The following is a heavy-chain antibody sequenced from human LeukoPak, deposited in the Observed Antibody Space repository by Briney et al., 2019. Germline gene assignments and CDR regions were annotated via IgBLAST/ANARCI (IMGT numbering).Heavy chain of an antibody. CDR3: ARQGRGYSPYYYYYMDV. D-gene: IGHD5-24*01. CDR1: GYSFTSYW. V-gene: IGHV5-51*01. Sequence: GESLKISCKGSGYSFTSYWIGWVRQMPGKGLEWMGIIYPGDSDTRYSPSFQGQVTISADNSISAAYPQWSSLKASDTAMYYCARQGRGYSPYYYYYMDVWGKGTTVTVSS. CDR2: IYPGDSDT. J-gene: IGHJ6*03.